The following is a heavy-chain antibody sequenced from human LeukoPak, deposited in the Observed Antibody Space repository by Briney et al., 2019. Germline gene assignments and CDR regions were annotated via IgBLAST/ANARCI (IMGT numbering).Heavy chain of an antibody. CDR2: IYYSGST. V-gene: IGHV4-31*03. CDR1: GGSISSGGYY. Sequence: SETLSLTCTVSGGSISSGGYYWSWIRQHPGKGLEWIGYIYYSGSTYYNPSLKSRVTISVDTSKNQFSLKLSSVTAADTAVYYCGSGSYYYLVYWGQGTLVTVSS. D-gene: IGHD1-26*01. CDR3: GSGSYYYLVY. J-gene: IGHJ4*02.